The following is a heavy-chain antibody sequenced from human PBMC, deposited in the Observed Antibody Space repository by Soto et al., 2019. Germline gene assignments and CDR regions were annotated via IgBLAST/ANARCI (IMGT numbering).Heavy chain of an antibody. CDR1: GGSISSYY. V-gene: IGHV4-59*08. D-gene: IGHD1-1*01. CDR2: IYYSGST. J-gene: IGHJ6*02. Sequence: SETLSLTCTVSGGSISSYYWSWIRQPPGKGLEWIGYIYYSGSTNYNPSLKSRVTISVDTSKNQFSLKLSSVTAADTAVYYCARLNWNDGYYYYYYGMDVWGQGTTVTVSS. CDR3: ARLNWNDGYYYYYYGMDV.